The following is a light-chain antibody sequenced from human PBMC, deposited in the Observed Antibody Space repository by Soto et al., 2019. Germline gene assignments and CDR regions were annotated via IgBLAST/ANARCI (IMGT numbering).Light chain of an antibody. CDR3: TSYSRYRVLV. Sequence: QSALTQPASVSGSHGQSITISCTGTSSDIGGYKYVSWYQQHPGKAPKLIIFEVSNRPSGVSDRFSGSNSGNTASLTISGLQAEDEADYYCTSYSRYRVLVFGGGTKVTVL. CDR2: EVS. J-gene: IGLJ3*02. V-gene: IGLV2-14*01. CDR1: SSDIGGYKY.